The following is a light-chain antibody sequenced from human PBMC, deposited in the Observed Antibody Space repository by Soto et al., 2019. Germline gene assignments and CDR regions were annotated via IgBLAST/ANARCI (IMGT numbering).Light chain of an antibody. CDR2: RNN. V-gene: IGLV1-44*01. CDR3: ATWDASLNGPV. J-gene: IGLJ3*02. CDR1: SSNLGDNT. Sequence: QPVLTQPPSASGTPGQRVTISCSGSSSNLGDNTVNWYQQLPGTDPKLLIYRNNRRPSEVPDRFSGSKSGTSASLAIIGLQSDDEADYYCATWDASLNGPVFGGGTKLTVL.